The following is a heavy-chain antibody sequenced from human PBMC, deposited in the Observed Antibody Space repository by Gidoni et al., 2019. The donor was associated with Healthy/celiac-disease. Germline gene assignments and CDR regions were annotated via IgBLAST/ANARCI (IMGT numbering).Heavy chain of an antibody. CDR1: GGSISSGSYY. CDR2: IYTSGST. CDR3: ARERDEGDYSNYPPRYYYYGMDV. V-gene: IGHV4-61*02. Sequence: QVQLQESGPGLVKPSQTLSLTCTVSGGSISSGSYYWSWIRQPAGKGLEWIGRIYTSGSTNYNPSLKSRVTISVDTSKNQFSLKLSSVTAADTAVYYCARERDEGDYSNYPPRYYYYGMDVWGQGTTVTVSS. D-gene: IGHD4-4*01. J-gene: IGHJ6*02.